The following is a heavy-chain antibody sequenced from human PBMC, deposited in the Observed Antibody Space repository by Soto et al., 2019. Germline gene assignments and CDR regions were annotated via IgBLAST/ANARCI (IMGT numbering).Heavy chain of an antibody. D-gene: IGHD5-12*01. V-gene: IGHV4-59*01. CDR1: VGSIGYYY. Sequence: PSESLSLTCTVSVGSIGYYYWVWIRQHPGKGLEWIGSIYYSGNTHYNPSLKSRVTISVDTSMNQFSLNLDSVTAVDSSVYYCVRGGYVHAFDYWGQRALVTVSS. CDR3: VRGGYVHAFDY. CDR2: IYYSGNT. J-gene: IGHJ4*02.